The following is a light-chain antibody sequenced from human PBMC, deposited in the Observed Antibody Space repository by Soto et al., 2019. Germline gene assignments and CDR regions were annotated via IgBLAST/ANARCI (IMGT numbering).Light chain of an antibody. J-gene: IGLJ1*01. Sequence: QSVLTQPASVSGSPGQSITISCTGTSSDVGGYNYVSWYQQHPGKAPKLIIYEVSNRPSGVSNRFSGSKSGNTASLTISGLQPEDEGAYYCSSYKRGSTYVFGTGTKVTVL. CDR1: SSDVGGYNY. CDR3: SSYKRGSTYV. CDR2: EVS. V-gene: IGLV2-14*01.